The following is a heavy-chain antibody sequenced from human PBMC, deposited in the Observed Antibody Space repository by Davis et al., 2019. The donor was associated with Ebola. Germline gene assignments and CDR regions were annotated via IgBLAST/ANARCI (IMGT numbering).Heavy chain of an antibody. CDR2: IYYSGST. CDR3: ARDLGYGDAFDT. D-gene: IGHD7-27*01. CDR1: GGSISSYY. V-gene: IGHV4-59*01. J-gene: IGHJ3*02. Sequence: SETLSLTCTVSGGSISSYYWSWIRQPPGKGLEWIGYIYYSGSTNYNPSLKSRVTISVDTSKNQFSLKLSSVTAADTAVYYCARDLGYGDAFDTRGQGTMVTVSS.